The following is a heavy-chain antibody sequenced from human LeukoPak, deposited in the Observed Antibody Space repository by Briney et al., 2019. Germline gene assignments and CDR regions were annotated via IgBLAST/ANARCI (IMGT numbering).Heavy chain of an antibody. Sequence: GRSLRLPCAASGFTFSSYGMHWVRQAPGKGREWGAVISYDGSNQYYADSVKGRFTISRDNSKSTLYLQMNSLRAEDTAVYYCAKEIYGDSGAFIDYWGQGTLVTVSS. J-gene: IGHJ4*02. CDR2: ISYDGSNQ. V-gene: IGHV3-30*18. CDR1: GFTFSSYG. CDR3: AKEIYGDSGAFIDY. D-gene: IGHD4-17*01.